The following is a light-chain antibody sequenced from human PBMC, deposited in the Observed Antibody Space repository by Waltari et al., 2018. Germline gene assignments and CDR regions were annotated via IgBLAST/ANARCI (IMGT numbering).Light chain of an antibody. J-gene: IGKJ1*01. CDR3: QQYNSYWT. CDR1: QSISSW. V-gene: IGKV1-5*03. Sequence: DIQMTQSPSTLSASVGDRVTITCRASQSISSWLAWYQQKPGKAPKPLIYKAPSLQRGXXXXXXXXXXXXXXXXXXXSLQPDDFATYYCQQYNSYWTFGQGTKVEIK. CDR2: KAP.